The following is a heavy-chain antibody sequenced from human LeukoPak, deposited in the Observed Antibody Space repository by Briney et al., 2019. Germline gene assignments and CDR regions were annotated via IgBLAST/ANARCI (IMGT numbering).Heavy chain of an antibody. D-gene: IGHD1-26*01. J-gene: IGHJ4*02. CDR1: GFTFRSHN. CDR3: AGYSGTYRDY. V-gene: IGHV3-21*01. Sequence: KPGGSLRLSCAASGFTFRSHNMNWVRQVPGKGLEWVSSITSGSTYIFYADSVKGRFTISRDNARNSLYLQMNNLSAEDTAVYYCAGYSGTYRDYWGQGTLVTVSS. CDR2: ITSGSTYI.